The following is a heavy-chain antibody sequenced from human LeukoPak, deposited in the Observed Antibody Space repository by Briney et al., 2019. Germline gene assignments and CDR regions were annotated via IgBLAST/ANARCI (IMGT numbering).Heavy chain of an antibody. Sequence: SVKVSCKASGGTFSSYAISWVRQAPGQGLEWMGGIIPIFGTANYAQKFQGRVAITADESTSTAYMELSSLRSEDTAVYYCARLEITTVTTSDYWGQGTLVTVSS. CDR3: ARLEITTVTTSDY. J-gene: IGHJ4*02. D-gene: IGHD4-17*01. V-gene: IGHV1-69*01. CDR2: IIPIFGTA. CDR1: GGTFSSYA.